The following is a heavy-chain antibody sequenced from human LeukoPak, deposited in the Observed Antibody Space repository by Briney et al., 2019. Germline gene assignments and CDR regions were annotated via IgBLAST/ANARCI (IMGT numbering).Heavy chain of an antibody. V-gene: IGHV1-8*03. D-gene: IGHD1-26*01. CDR2: MNPNSGNT. CDR1: GYTFTSYD. J-gene: IGHJ3*02. CDR3: ARGGSGSYSSDPNDAFDI. Sequence: GASVKVSCKASGYTFTSYDINWVRQATGQGLEWMGWMNPNSGNTGYAQKFQGRVTITRNTSISTAYMELSSLRSEDTAVYYCARGGSGSYSSDPNDAFDIWGQGTMVTVSS.